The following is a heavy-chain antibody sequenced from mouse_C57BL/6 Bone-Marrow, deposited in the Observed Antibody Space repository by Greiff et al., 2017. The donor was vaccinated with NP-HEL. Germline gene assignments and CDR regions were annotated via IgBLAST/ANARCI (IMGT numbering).Heavy chain of an antibody. D-gene: IGHD1-1*01. CDR3: ARSVYYYGSSYDYFDY. CDR2: IRNKANGYTT. J-gene: IGHJ2*01. CDR1: GFTFTDYY. Sequence: EVKLMESGGGLVQPGGSLSLSCAASGFTFTDYYMSWVRQPPGKALEWLGFIRNKANGYTTEYSASVKGRFTISRDNSQSILYLQMNALRAEDSATYYCARSVYYYGSSYDYFDYWGQGTTLTVSS. V-gene: IGHV7-3*01.